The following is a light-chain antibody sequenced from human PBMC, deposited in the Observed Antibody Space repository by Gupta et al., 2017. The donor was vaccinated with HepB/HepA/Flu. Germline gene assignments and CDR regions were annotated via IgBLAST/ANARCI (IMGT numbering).Light chain of an antibody. CDR3: AAGDDSLRGVV. CDR1: SSNIGSNY. CDR2: RNN. V-gene: IGLV1-47*01. J-gene: IGLJ2*01. Sequence: QSLVTHPPSSSGTPGPRFTVACSGRSSNIGSNYVDWYQQPPGTAPKLLISRNNRRPSGLPDRSAGSKSVTSASLAISGLRSEDEADYYCAAGDDSLRGVVFGGGTTLTVL.